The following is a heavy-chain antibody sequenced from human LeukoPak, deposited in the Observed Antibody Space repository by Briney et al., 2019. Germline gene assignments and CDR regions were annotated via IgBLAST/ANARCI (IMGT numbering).Heavy chain of an antibody. D-gene: IGHD3-10*01. CDR1: GFTFSDYY. Sequence: PGGSLRLSCAASGFTFSDYYISWIRQAPGKGLEWVSYISSSGGTIYYADSVKGRFTISRDNAKNSLYLQMNSLRAEDPAVYYCARDMVRGVHPFDYRGQGTLVTVSS. V-gene: IGHV3-11*01. CDR3: ARDMVRGVHPFDY. J-gene: IGHJ4*02. CDR2: ISSSGGTI.